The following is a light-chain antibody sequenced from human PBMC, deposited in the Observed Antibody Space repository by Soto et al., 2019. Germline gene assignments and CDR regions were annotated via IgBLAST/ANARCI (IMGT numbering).Light chain of an antibody. CDR2: DTS. CDR1: QTVSSY. Sequence: EIVLTQSPATLSLSPGDRATLSCRASQTVSSYLAWYQQKPGQAPRLLIYDTSNRATGIPARFSGGGSGTDFTLTISSLEPEDLAVYYCQQRTYWPFTFGPGTTVDIK. J-gene: IGKJ3*01. V-gene: IGKV3-11*01. CDR3: QQRTYWPFT.